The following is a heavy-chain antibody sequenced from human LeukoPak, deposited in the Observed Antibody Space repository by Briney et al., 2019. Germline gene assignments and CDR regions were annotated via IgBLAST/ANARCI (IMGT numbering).Heavy chain of an antibody. Sequence: GGSLRLSCAASGFTFSNAWMSWVRQAPGKGLEWVSGIKWDGGRTGYADSVKGRLTISRDNAKNSVYLQMNSLRAEDTALYYCARGSASSWYFYFDYWGQGTLVTVSS. V-gene: IGHV3-20*04. CDR1: GFTFSNAW. CDR3: ARGSASSWYFYFDY. D-gene: IGHD6-13*01. J-gene: IGHJ4*02. CDR2: IKWDGGRT.